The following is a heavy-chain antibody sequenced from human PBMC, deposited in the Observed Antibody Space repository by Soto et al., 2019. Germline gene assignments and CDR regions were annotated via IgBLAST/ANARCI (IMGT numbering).Heavy chain of an antibody. CDR2: IYYTGST. CDR3: ARSGRPLTEFHS. Sequence: PSETLSLTCXVSGGSISSGGYYWSWIRQHPGKGLEWIGFIYYTGSTYCSPSLRSRCSMSLDTSENQFSLKLSSVAAADTAVYYCARSGRPLTEFHSWGQGILVTVSS. V-gene: IGHV4-31*03. J-gene: IGHJ4*02. D-gene: IGHD6-25*01. CDR1: GGSISSGGYY.